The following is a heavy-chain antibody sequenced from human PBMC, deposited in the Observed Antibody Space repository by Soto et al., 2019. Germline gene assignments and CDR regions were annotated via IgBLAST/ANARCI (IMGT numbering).Heavy chain of an antibody. CDR1: GFTFGSDW. D-gene: IGHD1-26*01. CDR2: IRGDGSDK. CDR3: ARGGATVSLGFDY. J-gene: IGHJ4*02. Sequence: EVQLVESGGDLVQPGGSLTLACAASGFTFGSDWMSWVRQTPGKGLEWVANIRGDGSDKYYVDSVKGRFTISRDNAKNALYLQMNNLRAEDAAVYYCARGGATVSLGFDYWGQGTLVTVSS. V-gene: IGHV3-7*04.